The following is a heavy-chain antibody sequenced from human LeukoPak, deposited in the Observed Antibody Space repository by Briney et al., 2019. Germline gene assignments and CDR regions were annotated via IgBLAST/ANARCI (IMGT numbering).Heavy chain of an antibody. CDR2: ISSSGSTI. CDR3: AREPPPYYYDSSGYYPMSS. V-gene: IGHV3-48*03. Sequence: GGSLRLSCAASGFTFSSYAMNWVRQAPGKGLEWVSYISSSGSTIYYADSVKGRFTISRDNAKNSLYLQMNSLRAEDTAVYYCAREPPPYYYDSSGYYPMSSWGQGTLVTVSS. D-gene: IGHD3-22*01. CDR1: GFTFSSYA. J-gene: IGHJ5*02.